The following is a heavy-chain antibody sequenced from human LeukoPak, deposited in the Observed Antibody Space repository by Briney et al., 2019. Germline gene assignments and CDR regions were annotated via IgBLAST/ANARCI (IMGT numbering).Heavy chain of an antibody. CDR3: ATYSGPDKWDASDM. J-gene: IGHJ3*02. V-gene: IGHV3-7*01. Sequence: GGSLRLSCAASGFTFSSYAMTWVRQAPGKGLEWVATIRVDGSTEYPVDSMKGRFTISRDNAKNSLHLQMNSLRAEDTAVYYCATYSGPDKWDASDMWGQGALVTVSS. CDR1: GFTFSSYA. CDR2: IRVDGSTE. D-gene: IGHD1-26*01.